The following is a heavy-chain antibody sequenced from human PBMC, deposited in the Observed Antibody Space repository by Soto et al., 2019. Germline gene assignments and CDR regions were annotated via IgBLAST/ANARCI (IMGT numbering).Heavy chain of an antibody. CDR1: GGSISNSDYF. Sequence: QVPLQESGPGLVKPLQTLSLTCTVSGGSISNSDYFWSWIRQSPGKGLECIGYSSSSGNTYYNPSRERRAALAGGTSKNQFSRRRTSVAVEDTAVYYGARGSDVVAGGATCFDYWGQGTLVTVSS. V-gene: IGHV4-30-4*01. CDR2: SSSSGNT. CDR3: ARGSDVVAGGATCFDY. D-gene: IGHD3-16*01. J-gene: IGHJ4*02.